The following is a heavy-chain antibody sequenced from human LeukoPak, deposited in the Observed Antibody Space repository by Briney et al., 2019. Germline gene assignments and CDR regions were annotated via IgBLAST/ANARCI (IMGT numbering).Heavy chain of an antibody. CDR3: ARDAGWDSSGTLDY. J-gene: IGHJ4*02. CDR2: IYHSGST. Sequence: SETLSLTCTVSGYSISSGYYWGWIRQPPGKGLEWIGSIYHSGSTYYNPSLKSRVTISVDTSKNQFSLKLSSVTAADTAVCYCARDAGWDSSGTLDYWGQGTLVTVSS. D-gene: IGHD3-22*01. CDR1: GYSISSGYY. V-gene: IGHV4-38-2*02.